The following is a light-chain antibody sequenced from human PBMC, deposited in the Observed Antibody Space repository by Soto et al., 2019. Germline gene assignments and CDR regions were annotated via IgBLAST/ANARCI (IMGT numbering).Light chain of an antibody. CDR2: GAS. CDR1: QTVNSND. CDR3: QQYDRSPLIT. J-gene: IGKJ4*01. Sequence: EIVLTQSPGTLSLSPGEIATLSCRASQTVNSNDLAWYQQRAGQAPRLLIYGASTRAADIPDRFSGSGSGTDFTLTISRLEPEEFAAYYCQQYDRSPLITFGGGTKVEIK. V-gene: IGKV3-20*01.